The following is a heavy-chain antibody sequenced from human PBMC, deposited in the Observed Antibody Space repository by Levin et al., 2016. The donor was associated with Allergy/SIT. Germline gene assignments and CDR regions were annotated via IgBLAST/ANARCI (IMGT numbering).Heavy chain of an antibody. CDR3: ARVVRIAVAVVDY. CDR2: ISAYNGNT. D-gene: IGHD6-19*01. V-gene: IGHV1-18*01. Sequence: WVRQAPGQGLEWMGWISAYNGNTNYAQKLQGRVTMTTDTSTSTAYMELRSLRSDDTAVYYCARVVRIAVAVVDYWGQGTLVTVSS. J-gene: IGHJ4*02.